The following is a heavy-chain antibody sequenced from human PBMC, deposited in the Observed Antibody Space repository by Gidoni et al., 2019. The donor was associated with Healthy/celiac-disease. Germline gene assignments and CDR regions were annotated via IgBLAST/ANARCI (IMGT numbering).Heavy chain of an antibody. CDR3: AHRLGAEWFDP. V-gene: IGHV2-5*02. J-gene: IGHJ5*02. CDR1: GSPLSTSGVG. CDR2: IYWDDDK. Sequence: QIPLKESGPTLVKPTQTRTLTCTFSGSPLSTSGVGVGWIRQPPGKALEWLALIYWDDDKRYSPSLKSRLIITKDTSKNQVVLTMTNMDPVDTATYYCAHRLGAEWFDPWGQGTLVTVSS.